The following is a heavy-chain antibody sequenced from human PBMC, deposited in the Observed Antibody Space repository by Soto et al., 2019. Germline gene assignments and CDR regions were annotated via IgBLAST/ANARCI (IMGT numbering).Heavy chain of an antibody. D-gene: IGHD3-10*01. J-gene: IGHJ6*03. Sequence: EVHLVESGGGLVQPGGSLRLSCAASGFTVSSNYMSWVRQAPGKGLEWVSVIYSGGETYYADSVKGRFTISRHNSRNTLYLQMNSLRPEDTAMYYCARGGVYYYYYCMDVWGKGTTVTVSS. CDR1: GFTVSSNY. CDR2: IYSGGET. V-gene: IGHV3-53*04. CDR3: ARGGVYYYYYCMDV.